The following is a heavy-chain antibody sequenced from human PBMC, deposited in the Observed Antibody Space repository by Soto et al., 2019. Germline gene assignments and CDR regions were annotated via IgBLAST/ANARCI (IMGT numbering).Heavy chain of an antibody. CDR1: GFTFSSYA. CDR2: ISGSGGST. V-gene: IGHV3-23*01. Sequence: LRLSCAASGFTFSSYAMSWVRQAPGKGLEWVSAISGSGGSTYYADSVKGRFTISRDNSKNTLYLQMNSLRAEDTAVYYCAKGPPAVYGSGSYYNFFDYWGQGTLVTV. D-gene: IGHD3-10*01. J-gene: IGHJ4*02. CDR3: AKGPPAVYGSGSYYNFFDY.